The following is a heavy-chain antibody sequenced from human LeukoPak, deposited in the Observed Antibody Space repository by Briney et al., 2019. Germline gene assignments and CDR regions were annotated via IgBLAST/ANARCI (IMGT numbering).Heavy chain of an antibody. V-gene: IGHV3-23*01. Sequence: GGSLRLSCAASGFTFSSYAMSWVRQAPGKGLEWVSAISGSGGSTYYADSVKGRFTISRDNSKNTLYLQMNSLRAEDTAVYYCAKDPRTYYYDSSGYSYWGKGKMVTVSS. CDR2: ISGSGGST. CDR1: GFTFSSYA. J-gene: IGHJ3*01. D-gene: IGHD3-22*01. CDR3: AKDPRTYYYDSSGYSY.